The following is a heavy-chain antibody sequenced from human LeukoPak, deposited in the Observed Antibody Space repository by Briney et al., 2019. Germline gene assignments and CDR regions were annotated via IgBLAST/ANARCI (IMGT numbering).Heavy chain of an antibody. CDR3: AKEGGDSYNSDY. CDR2: ISGSGGGT. J-gene: IGHJ4*02. D-gene: IGHD5-24*01. Sequence: PGGSLRLSCAASGFAFSSYSMSWVRQAPGKGLEWVSTISGSGGGTYYAASVKGRFTISRDNSKNTLYLQMSGLRAEDTAVYYCAKEGGDSYNSDYWGQGALVTVSS. V-gene: IGHV3-23*01. CDR1: GFAFSSYS.